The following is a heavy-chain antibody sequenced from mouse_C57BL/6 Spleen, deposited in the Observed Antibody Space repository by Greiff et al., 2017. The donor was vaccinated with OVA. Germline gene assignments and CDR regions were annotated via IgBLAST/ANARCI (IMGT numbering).Heavy chain of an antibody. CDR3: ARGSSYGYFDV. CDR2: IHPNSGST. D-gene: IGHD1-1*01. V-gene: IGHV1-64*01. CDR1: GYTFTSYW. Sequence: VKLQQPGAELVKPGASVKLSCKASGYTFTSYWMHWVKQRPGQGLEWIGMIHPNSGSTNYNEKFKSKATLTVDKSSSTAYMQLSSLTSEDSAVYYCARGSSYGYFDVWGTGTTVTVSS. J-gene: IGHJ1*03.